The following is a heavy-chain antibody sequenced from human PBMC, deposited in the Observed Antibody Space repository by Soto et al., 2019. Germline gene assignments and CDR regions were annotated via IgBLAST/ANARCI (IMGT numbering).Heavy chain of an antibody. J-gene: IGHJ5*02. CDR2: ISHSGLR. V-gene: IGHV4-59*01. CDR1: GVSISSGY. D-gene: IGHD2-2*01. CDR3: AISNTTCPGCYS. Sequence: SETLSLTWIVSGVSISSGYCSWIRQSPGKGLEWIGYISHSGLRHYRASLQSRLTMSVETSKNQFSLNLTSVTAADTAIYYCAISNTTCPGCYSWGQGTLVTVSS.